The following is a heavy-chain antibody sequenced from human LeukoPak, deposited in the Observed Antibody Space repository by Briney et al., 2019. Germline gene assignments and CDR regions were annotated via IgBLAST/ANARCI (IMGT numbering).Heavy chain of an antibody. Sequence: TGGSLRLSCAASGFTLSSYAMHWVRQAPGKGLEWVAVISYDGSNKYYADSVKGRFTISRDNSRNTLYLQMNSLRAEDTAVYYCARGSGYLETFDYWGQGTLVTVSS. CDR3: ARGSGYLETFDY. CDR2: ISYDGSNK. CDR1: GFTLSSYA. D-gene: IGHD3-22*01. J-gene: IGHJ4*02. V-gene: IGHV3-30*04.